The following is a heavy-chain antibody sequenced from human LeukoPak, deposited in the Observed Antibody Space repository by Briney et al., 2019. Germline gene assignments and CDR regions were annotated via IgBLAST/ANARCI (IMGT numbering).Heavy chain of an antibody. V-gene: IGHV4-39*01. CDR3: ARGTSLAVAVRSAFDI. D-gene: IGHD6-19*01. J-gene: IGHJ3*02. Sequence: SETLSLTCTVSGGSISSSSYYWDWIRQPPGKGLEWIGSIYYSGSTYYNPSLKSRVTISVDTSKKQLSLQLSSVTAADTDVYYCARGTSLAVAVRSAFDIWGQGTMVTVSS. CDR2: IYYSGST. CDR1: GGSISSSSYY.